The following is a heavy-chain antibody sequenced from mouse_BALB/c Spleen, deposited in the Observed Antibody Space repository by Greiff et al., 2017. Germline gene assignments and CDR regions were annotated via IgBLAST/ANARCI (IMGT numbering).Heavy chain of an antibody. CDR1: GYAFTNYL. J-gene: IGHJ2*01. V-gene: IGHV1-54*03. CDR2: INPGSGGT. Sequence: VQLQQSGAELVRPGTSVKVSCKASGYAFTNYLIEWVKQRPGQGLEWIGVINPGSGGTNYNEKFKGKATLTADKSSSTAYMQLSSLTSDDSAVYFCARSGNYYAYWGQGTTLTVSS. D-gene: IGHD1-1*01. CDR3: ARSGNYYAY.